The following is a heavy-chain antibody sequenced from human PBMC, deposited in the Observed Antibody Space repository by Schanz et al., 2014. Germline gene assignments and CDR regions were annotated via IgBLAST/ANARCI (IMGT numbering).Heavy chain of an antibody. D-gene: IGHD3-3*01. V-gene: IGHV3-21*01. CDR1: GFAFSSFA. CDR2: ISTSGTYM. J-gene: IGHJ4*02. CDR3: VRDSFFAFDY. Sequence: EVQLLESGGGLVQPGGSLRLSCATSGFAFSSFAMTWVRQAPGRGLEWVSSISTSGTYMYIADSLKGRLTISRDDAKKSMYLQMNNLRAEDTAVYYCVRDSFFAFDYWGQGTLVTVSS.